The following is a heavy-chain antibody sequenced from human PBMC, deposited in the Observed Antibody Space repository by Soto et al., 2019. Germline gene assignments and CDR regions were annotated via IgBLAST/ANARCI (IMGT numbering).Heavy chain of an antibody. CDR1: GFTFGSYS. J-gene: IGHJ4*02. CDR3: ARETYYYDSSGYYEDY. V-gene: IGHV3-48*02. CDR2: ISSSSSTTI. D-gene: IGHD3-22*01. Sequence: PGGSLRLSCAASGFTFGSYSMNWVGQGPGKGLEWVSYISSSSSTTIYYADSVKGRFTISRDNAKNSLYLQMNSLRDEDTAVYYCARETYYYDSSGYYEDYWGQGTLVTVSS.